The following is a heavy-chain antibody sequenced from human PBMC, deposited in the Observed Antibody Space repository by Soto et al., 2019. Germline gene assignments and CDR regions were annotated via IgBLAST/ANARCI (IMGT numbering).Heavy chain of an antibody. CDR2: INAGNGNT. V-gene: IGHV1-3*05. Sequence: QVQLVQSGAEEKKPGASVKVSCKASGYTFSSYAIHWVRQAPGQGLEWMGWINAGNGNTKYSQKFQGRVTITRDTSASTAYMELNSLRSEATAVYYCARVDGTYWGQGTLFTVSS. CDR1: GYTFSSYA. J-gene: IGHJ4*02. CDR3: ARVDGTY. D-gene: IGHD1-26*01.